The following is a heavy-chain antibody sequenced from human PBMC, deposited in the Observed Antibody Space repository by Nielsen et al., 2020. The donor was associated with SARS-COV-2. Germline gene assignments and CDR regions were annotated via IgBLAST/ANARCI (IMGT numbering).Heavy chain of an antibody. CDR3: ARSADTYYDSSGYHDY. V-gene: IGHV3-33*01. CDR1: GFTFSSYG. J-gene: IGHJ4*02. CDR2: IWYDGSIK. D-gene: IGHD3-22*01. Sequence: GESLKISCAASGFTFSSYGMHWVRQAPGKGLEWVAVIWYDGSIKYYADSVKGRFTISRDNSKNTLYLQMNSLRAEDTAVYYCARSADTYYDSSGYHDYWGQGTLVTVSS.